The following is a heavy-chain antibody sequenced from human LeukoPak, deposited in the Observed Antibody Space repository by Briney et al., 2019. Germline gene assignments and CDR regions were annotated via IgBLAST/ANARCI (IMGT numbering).Heavy chain of an antibody. Sequence: GGSLRLSCAASGFTFSSYGMHWVRQAPGKGLEWVAVISYDGSNKYYADSVKGRFTISRDNSKNTLYLQMNSLRAEDTAVYYCAKVAALFHFDYWGQGTLVTVSS. V-gene: IGHV3-30*18. J-gene: IGHJ4*02. CDR3: AKVAALFHFDY. CDR1: GFTFSSYG. D-gene: IGHD2/OR15-2a*01. CDR2: ISYDGSNK.